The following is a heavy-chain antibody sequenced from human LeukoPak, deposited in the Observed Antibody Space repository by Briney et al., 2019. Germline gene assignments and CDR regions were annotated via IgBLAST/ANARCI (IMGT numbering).Heavy chain of an antibody. CDR3: VKDSFCSSTSCPSDY. J-gene: IGHJ4*02. CDR1: GFTFRSYG. D-gene: IGHD2-2*01. CDR2: IRNDGSVQ. V-gene: IGHV3-30*02. Sequence: GGSLRLSCIASGFTFRSYGMHWVRQAPGKGLEWVAFIRNDGSVQSYADSVKGRFTISRDNSKKTLHLQMNSLRTEDTAVYYCVKDSFCSSTSCPSDYWGQGTLVTVSS.